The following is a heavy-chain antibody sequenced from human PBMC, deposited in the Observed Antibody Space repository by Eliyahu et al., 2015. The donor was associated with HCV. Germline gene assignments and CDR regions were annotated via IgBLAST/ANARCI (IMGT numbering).Heavy chain of an antibody. CDR2: IHYSGGT. V-gene: IGHV4-59*01. J-gene: IGHJ5*02. D-gene: IGHD6-19*01. CDR1: GXPIPXSY. Sequence: QVQLQESGPGLVKPSETLSLTCXVXGXPIPXSYWSWIRQPPGKGLEWIGDIHYSGGTNYNPSLKSRVTISVDTSKNQFSLNLTSVTAADTAMYYCASGGGGIAVTGTGGWFDPWGQGTLVTVSS. CDR3: ASGGGGIAVTGTGGWFDP.